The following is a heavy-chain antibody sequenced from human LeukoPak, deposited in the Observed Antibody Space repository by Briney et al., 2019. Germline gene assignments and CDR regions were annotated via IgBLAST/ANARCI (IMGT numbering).Heavy chain of an antibody. J-gene: IGHJ4*02. Sequence: SETLSLTCTVSGGSISSYYWSWIRQPPGKGLEWIGYIYYSGSTNYNSSLKRRVTISVDTSKNQFSLKLSSVTAADTAVYYCARSEPSRTFDYWGQGTLVTVSS. V-gene: IGHV4-59*01. CDR3: ARSEPSRTFDY. CDR1: GGSISSYY. CDR2: IYYSGST. D-gene: IGHD1-14*01.